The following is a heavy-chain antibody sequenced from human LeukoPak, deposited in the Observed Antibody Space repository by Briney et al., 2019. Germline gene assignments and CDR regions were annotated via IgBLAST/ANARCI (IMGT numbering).Heavy chain of an antibody. D-gene: IGHD3-10*01. CDR3: PRYRGGLGFDY. CDR2: IFYSGST. Sequence: SETLSLTCTVSGGSISSSSYYWAWIRQPPGKGLEWIGNIFYSGSTYYNSSLKSRVTISVDTSKSQFSLNLMSMTAADTAVFYCPRYRGGLGFDYWGQGTLVTVSS. J-gene: IGHJ4*02. V-gene: IGHV4-39*01. CDR1: GGSISSSSYY.